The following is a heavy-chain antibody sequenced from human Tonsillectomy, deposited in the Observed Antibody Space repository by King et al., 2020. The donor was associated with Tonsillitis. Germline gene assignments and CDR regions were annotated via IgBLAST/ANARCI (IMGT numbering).Heavy chain of an antibody. Sequence: QLVQSGGDLVQPGGSLRLSCADSGFTFSCYAMIFFRQSQGKGLEWCSSISGSGGCTNYADSVQGLFTISIDNSKKRLDLQMKSLRAEDTAAYYCAKVPAVLRFLEWSYYFDYWGQGTLVTVSS. CDR3: AKVPAVLRFLEWSYYFDY. CDR1: GFTFSCYA. CDR2: ISGSGGCT. D-gene: IGHD3-3*01. V-gene: IGHV3-23*04. J-gene: IGHJ4*02.